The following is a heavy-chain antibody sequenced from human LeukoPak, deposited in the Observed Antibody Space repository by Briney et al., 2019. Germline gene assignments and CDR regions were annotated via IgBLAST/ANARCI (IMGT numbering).Heavy chain of an antibody. V-gene: IGHV1-69*13. CDR2: IIPIFGTA. D-gene: IGHD3-10*01. CDR1: GGTFSSYA. Sequence: SVKVSCXASGGTFSSYAISWVRQAPGQGLVWMGGIIPIFGTANYAQKFQGRVTITADESTSTAYMELNSLRSEDTAVYYCARQLYCYGSGSYYYFDYWGQGTLVTVSS. J-gene: IGHJ4*02. CDR3: ARQLYCYGSGSYYYFDY.